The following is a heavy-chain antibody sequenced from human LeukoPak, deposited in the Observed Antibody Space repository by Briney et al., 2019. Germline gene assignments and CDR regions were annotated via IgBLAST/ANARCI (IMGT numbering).Heavy chain of an antibody. CDR3: GRGKSPAAVDD. Sequence: GGSLRLSCAASGFIFSNYYMHWVRQAPGKGLVWVSHINGDGSNVNYADSVKGRFTISRDNAKNTLYLQMNGLRVEDTALYYCGRGKSPAAVDDWGQGTLVTVPS. V-gene: IGHV3-74*01. CDR1: GFIFSNYY. J-gene: IGHJ4*02. CDR2: INGDGSNV. D-gene: IGHD2-2*01.